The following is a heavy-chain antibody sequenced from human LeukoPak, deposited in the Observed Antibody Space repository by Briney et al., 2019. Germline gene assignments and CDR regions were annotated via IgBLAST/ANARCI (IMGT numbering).Heavy chain of an antibody. CDR2: IYYSGSS. J-gene: IGHJ4*02. D-gene: IGHD5-24*01. CDR1: GGSISSSSSY. CDR3: ARHRSGWLQSSFDY. Sequence: SETLSLTCSVSGGSISSSSSYWGWIRQPPGKGLEWVGGIYYSGSSFDNPALKSRVTISVDTSKNQFSLKLSSVTAADTAVYYCARHRSGWLQSSFDYWGQGTLVTVSS. V-gene: IGHV4-39*01.